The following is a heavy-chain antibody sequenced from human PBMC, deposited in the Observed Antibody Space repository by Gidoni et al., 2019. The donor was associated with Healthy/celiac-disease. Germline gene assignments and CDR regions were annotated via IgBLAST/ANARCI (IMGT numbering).Heavy chain of an antibody. D-gene: IGHD3-22*01. CDR3: ARQQRGRHYYDSRQFDY. V-gene: IGHV4-34*01. J-gene: IGHJ4*02. CDR2: INHSGST. CDR1: GGSFSGYY. Sequence: QVQLQQWGAGLLKPSETLSLTCAVYGGSFSGYYWSWIRQPPGKGLEWIGEINHSGSTNYNPSLKSRVTISVDTSKNQFSLKLSSVTAADTAVYYCARQQRGRHYYDSRQFDYWGQGTLVTVSS.